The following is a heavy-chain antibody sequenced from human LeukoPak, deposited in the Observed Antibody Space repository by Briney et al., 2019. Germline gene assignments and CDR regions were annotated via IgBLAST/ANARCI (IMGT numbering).Heavy chain of an antibody. CDR3: AELGITMIGGV. D-gene: IGHD3-10*02. V-gene: IGHV3-48*01. CDR2: ISSDSSTI. CDR1: GFTFSTYS. J-gene: IGHJ6*04. Sequence: GGSLRLSCAASGFTFSTYSMNWVRQAPGKGLEWVSYISSDSSTIYYADSVKGRFTISRDNSKNSLYLQMNSLRAEDTAVYYCAELGITMIGGVWGKGTTVTISS.